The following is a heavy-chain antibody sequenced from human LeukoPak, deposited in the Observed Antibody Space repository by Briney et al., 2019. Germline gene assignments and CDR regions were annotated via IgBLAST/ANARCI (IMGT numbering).Heavy chain of an antibody. CDR3: ARDRGSGDVFDY. J-gene: IGHJ4*02. CDR2: INPNSGGT. D-gene: IGHD3-10*01. V-gene: IGHV1-2*06. Sequence: GASVKVSCKASGYTFTGYYMHWVRQAPGQGLEWMGRINPNSGGTSYAQRFQGRVTFTGDTSITTTYMELTSLRSDDTAVYYCARDRGSGDVFDYWGQGTLVTVSS. CDR1: GYTFTGYY.